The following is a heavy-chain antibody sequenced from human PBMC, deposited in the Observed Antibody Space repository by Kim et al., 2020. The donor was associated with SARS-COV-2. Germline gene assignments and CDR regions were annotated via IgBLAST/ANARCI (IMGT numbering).Heavy chain of an antibody. J-gene: IGHJ4*02. CDR3: ARESDYGGPFDY. D-gene: IGHD4-17*01. V-gene: IGHV3-21*01. Sequence: YRADQVKGRFTISRDNAKNSLYLQMNSLRAEDTAVYYCARESDYGGPFDYWGQGTLVTVSS.